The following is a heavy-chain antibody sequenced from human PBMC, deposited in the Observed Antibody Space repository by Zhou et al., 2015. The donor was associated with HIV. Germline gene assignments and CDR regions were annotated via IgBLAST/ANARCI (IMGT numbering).Heavy chain of an antibody. CDR1: GYTFTNYD. CDR2: MNTNNGRT. D-gene: IGHD1-26*01. J-gene: IGHJ4*02. CDR3: ARGRWELPLDY. V-gene: IGHV1-8*01. Sequence: QVQLMQSGAEVKKPGASVKVSCKASGYTFTNYDINWVRQATGQGLEWMGWMNTNNGRTGYAQKFQGRVTMTRETSTGTAYMELSSLRSEDTAVYYCARGRWELPLDYWGQGTMVTVSS.